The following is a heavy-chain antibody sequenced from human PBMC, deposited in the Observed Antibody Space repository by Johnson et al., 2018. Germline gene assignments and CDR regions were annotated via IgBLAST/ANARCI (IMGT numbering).Heavy chain of an antibody. CDR2: IWYDGSNK. D-gene: IGHD3-3*01. Sequence: QVQLVQSGGGVVQPGRSLRLSRAASGFTFSSYGMHWVRQAPGKGLEWVAVIWYDGSNKYYADSVKGRFTLSRDNSKNTLYLQMNSLSAEDTAVYYCARVITIFGVVNDAFDIWGQGTMVTVSS. J-gene: IGHJ3*02. CDR3: ARVITIFGVVNDAFDI. V-gene: IGHV3-33*01. CDR1: GFTFSSYG.